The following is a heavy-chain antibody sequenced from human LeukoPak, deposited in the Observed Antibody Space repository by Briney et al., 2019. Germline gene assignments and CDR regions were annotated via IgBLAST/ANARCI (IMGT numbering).Heavy chain of an antibody. J-gene: IGHJ4*02. CDR1: GGSISSYY. Sequence: PETLSLTCTVSGGSISSYYWSWIRQPPGRGLEWIGYIYYSGSTNYNPSLKSRVTISVDTSKNQFSLKLSSVTAADTAVYYCARLEYSSSSGPFDYWGQGTLVTVSS. CDR2: IYYSGST. D-gene: IGHD6-6*01. CDR3: ARLEYSSSSGPFDY. V-gene: IGHV4-59*01.